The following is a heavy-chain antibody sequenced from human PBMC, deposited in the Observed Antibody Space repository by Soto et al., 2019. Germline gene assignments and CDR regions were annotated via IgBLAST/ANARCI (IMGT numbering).Heavy chain of an antibody. J-gene: IGHJ4*02. CDR1: GGSISSHY. CDR2: VYYSGST. Sequence: QVQLQESGPGLVKPSETLSLICTVSGGSISSHYWSWIRQPPGKGLEWIGDVYYSGSTNYNPSLKSRGTISVDPSTHQLSLKLSIVTVADPAVYHCARGDYSDSSGLYFNYWGQGTLVTVSS. CDR3: ARGDYSDSSGLYFNY. V-gene: IGHV4-59*11. D-gene: IGHD3-22*01.